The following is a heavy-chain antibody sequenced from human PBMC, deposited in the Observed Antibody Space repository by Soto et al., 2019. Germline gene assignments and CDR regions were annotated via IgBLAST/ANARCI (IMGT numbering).Heavy chain of an antibody. CDR3: ARTPETMDVLDP. Sequence: QVQLQQSGPGLVRPSETLSLSCSVSGASVSSYYWSWVRQPPGKGLEWIGYIYYIGAYKYNPSLKTRVIISVDTSTNQCSLKLTSVTAADTALYYCARTPETMDVLDPWGQGTLVTVSS. V-gene: IGHV4-59*02. CDR2: IYYIGAY. J-gene: IGHJ5*02. CDR1: GASVSSYY. D-gene: IGHD3-10*01.